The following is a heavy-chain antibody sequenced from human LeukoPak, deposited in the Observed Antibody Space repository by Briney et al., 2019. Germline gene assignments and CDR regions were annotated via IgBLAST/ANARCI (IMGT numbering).Heavy chain of an antibody. J-gene: IGHJ2*01. V-gene: IGHV3-9*01. Sequence: GGSLRLSCAASGFTFDDYATHWIRQVPGKGLEWVSAISWDSGSVVYADSVKGRFTISRDNAKNSLYLQMNSLTAEDTALYYCAKDIMAAAYWYFDLWGRGTLVTVSS. D-gene: IGHD2-8*01. CDR1: GFTFDDYA. CDR3: AKDIMAAAYWYFDL. CDR2: ISWDSGSV.